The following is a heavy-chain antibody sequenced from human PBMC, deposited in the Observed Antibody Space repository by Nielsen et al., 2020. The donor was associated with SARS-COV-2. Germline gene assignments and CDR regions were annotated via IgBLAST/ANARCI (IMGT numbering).Heavy chain of an antibody. CDR3: ASTVRFLNGYYFKY. CDR1: GGSISSSSYY. V-gene: IGHV4-61*05. D-gene: IGHD3-3*01. CDR2: IYYSGST. Sequence: SETLSLTCTVSGGSISSSSYYWGWIRQPPGKGLEWIGYIYYSGSTNQNPSLKSRVTVSVHTSNNQFSLKLSSVTAADTAVYYCASTVRFLNGYYFKYWGQGTLVTVSS. J-gene: IGHJ4*02.